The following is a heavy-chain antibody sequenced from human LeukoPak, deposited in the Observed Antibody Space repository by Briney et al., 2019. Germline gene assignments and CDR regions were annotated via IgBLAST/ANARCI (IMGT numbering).Heavy chain of an antibody. Sequence: GSLRLSCAASGLTFSSYTMNWVRQAPGKGLEWIGSIYHSGSTYYNPSLKSRVTIPVDTSKNQFSLKLSSVTAADTAVYYCARGRYSSSWYQGRWFDPWGQGTLVTVSS. CDR3: ARGRYSSSWYQGRWFDP. CDR2: IYHSGST. CDR1: GLTFSSYT. J-gene: IGHJ5*02. D-gene: IGHD6-13*01. V-gene: IGHV4-34*01.